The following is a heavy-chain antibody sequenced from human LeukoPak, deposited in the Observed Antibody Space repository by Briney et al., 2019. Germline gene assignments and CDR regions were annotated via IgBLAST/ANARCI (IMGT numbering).Heavy chain of an antibody. CDR3: ARERGEFGGSYFLDY. D-gene: IGHD1-26*01. CDR1: GYTFTSYA. V-gene: IGHV1-3*03. Sequence: ASVRVSCKASGYTFTSYAVHWVRRAPGQSLEWMGYINDGDGNTKYSQEFQGRVTITRDTSASIVYMELSSLRSEDMAFYYCARERGEFGGSYFLDYWGQGTLVTVSS. CDR2: INDGDGNT. J-gene: IGHJ4*02.